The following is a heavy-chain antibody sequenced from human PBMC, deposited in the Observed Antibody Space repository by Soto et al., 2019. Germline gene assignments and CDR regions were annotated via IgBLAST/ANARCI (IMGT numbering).Heavy chain of an antibody. J-gene: IGHJ4*02. CDR3: AHRPSSSSFFDY. CDR1: GFSLSTSGMG. Sequence: QITLKESGPTLVKPTQTLTLTCTFSGFSLSTSGMGVGWIRQPPGKAMEWLAIIYWNDEKRYSPSLKSRLTITKDTSNNQVVLTMTNMDPVDTATYYCAHRPSSSSFFDYWGQGTLVTVSS. CDR2: IYWNDEK. D-gene: IGHD6-13*01. V-gene: IGHV2-5*01.